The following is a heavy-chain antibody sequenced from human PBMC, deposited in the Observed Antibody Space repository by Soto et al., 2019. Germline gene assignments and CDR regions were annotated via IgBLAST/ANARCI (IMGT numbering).Heavy chain of an antibody. CDR3: VRTSLVVAAATREDY. Sequence: EVQLVESGGGLVQPGGSLRLSCAASGFTFSSYWMHWVRQAPGKGLVWVSRINSDGSSTSYADSVKGRFTISRDNANITLYLQMNSLRAEDTAVYYCVRTSLVVAAATREDYWGQGTLVPVSS. CDR2: INSDGSST. D-gene: IGHD2-15*01. V-gene: IGHV3-74*01. CDR1: GFTFSSYW. J-gene: IGHJ4*02.